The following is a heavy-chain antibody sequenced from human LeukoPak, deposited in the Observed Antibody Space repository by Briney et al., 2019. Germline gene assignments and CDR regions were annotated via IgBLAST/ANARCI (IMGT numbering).Heavy chain of an antibody. J-gene: IGHJ4*02. CDR2: ISDSGTT. D-gene: IGHD6-19*01. CDR3: ARAIAVAGTFDY. Sequence: PSETLSLTCTVSGGSISRYYWSWIRQPPGKGLEWFGYISDSGTTNYNPSLKSRVTISVDTSKKQFSLKLSSVTAADTAVYYCARAIAVAGTFDYWGQGTLVTVSS. CDR1: GGSISRYY. V-gene: IGHV4-59*08.